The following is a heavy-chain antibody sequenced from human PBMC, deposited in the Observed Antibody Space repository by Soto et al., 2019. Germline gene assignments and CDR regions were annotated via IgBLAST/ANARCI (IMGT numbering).Heavy chain of an antibody. CDR2: ISAYNGNT. CDR3: ARDITPSDY. Sequence: QVQLVQSGAEVKKPGASVKVSCKASGYTXTXXXXXXXXXXXGQGLEWMGWISAYNGNTNYAQKLQGRVTMTTDTSTSTAYMDLRSLRSDDTAVYYCARDITPSDYWGQGTLVTVSS. V-gene: IGHV1-18*01. D-gene: IGHD3-10*01. CDR1: GYTXTXXX. J-gene: IGHJ4*02.